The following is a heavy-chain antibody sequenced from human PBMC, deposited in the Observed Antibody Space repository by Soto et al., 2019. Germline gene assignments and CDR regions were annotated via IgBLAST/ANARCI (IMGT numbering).Heavy chain of an antibody. Sequence: SETLSLTCAVYGGSFSGYYWSWIRQPPGKGLEWIGEINHSGSTNYNPSLKSRVTISVDTSKNQFSLKLSSVTAADTAVYYCARYHPDIVVVPAALFDYWGQGTLVTVSS. CDR1: GGSFSGYY. V-gene: IGHV4-34*01. CDR3: ARYHPDIVVVPAALFDY. CDR2: INHSGST. J-gene: IGHJ4*02. D-gene: IGHD2-2*01.